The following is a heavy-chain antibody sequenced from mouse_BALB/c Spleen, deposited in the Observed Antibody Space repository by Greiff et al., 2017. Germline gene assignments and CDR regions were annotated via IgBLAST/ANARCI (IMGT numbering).Heavy chain of an antibody. CDR2: ISSGGST. Sequence: EVQRVESGGGLVKPGGSLKLSCAASGFTFSSYAMSWVRQTPEKRLEWVASISSGGSTYYPDSVKGRFTISRDNARNILYLQMSSLRSEDTAMYYCASPHYYGEGFAYWGQGTLVTVSA. CDR1: GFTFSSYA. CDR3: ASPHYYGEGFAY. J-gene: IGHJ3*01. D-gene: IGHD1-1*01. V-gene: IGHV5-6-5*01.